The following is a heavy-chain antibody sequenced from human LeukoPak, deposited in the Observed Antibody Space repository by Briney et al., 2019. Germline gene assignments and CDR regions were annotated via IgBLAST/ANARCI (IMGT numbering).Heavy chain of an antibody. CDR1: GFTFSSYA. CDR3: ARDRDGGYSYGVFDY. CDR2: ISYDGSNK. Sequence: GRSLRLSCAASGFTFSSYAMHWVRQAPGKGLEWVAVISYDGSNKYYADSVKGRFTISRDNSKNTLYLQMNSLRAEDTAVYYCARDRDGGYSYGVFDYWGQGTLVTVSS. V-gene: IGHV3-30-3*01. D-gene: IGHD5-18*01. J-gene: IGHJ4*02.